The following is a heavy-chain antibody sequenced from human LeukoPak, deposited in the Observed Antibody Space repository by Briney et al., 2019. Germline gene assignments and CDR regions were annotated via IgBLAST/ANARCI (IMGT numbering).Heavy chain of an antibody. CDR1: GLTVSINY. J-gene: IGHJ6*03. CDR3: ARDLNGDYYYYYMDV. Sequence: GGSLRLSCAASGLTVSINYMQWVRQAPGKGLEWVSGLSTTGKTDYADFAKGRFTISRDNSKNTLYLQMNSLRAEDTAVYYCARDLNGDYYYYYMDVWGKGTTVTVSS. V-gene: IGHV3-66*01. CDR2: LSTTGKT. D-gene: IGHD4-17*01.